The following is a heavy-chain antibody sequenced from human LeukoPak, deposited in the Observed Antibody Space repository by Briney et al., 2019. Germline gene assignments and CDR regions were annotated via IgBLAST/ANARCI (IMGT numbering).Heavy chain of an antibody. CDR1: GFTFSSYA. D-gene: IGHD5-24*01. V-gene: IGHV3-23*01. CDR2: ISGGGVRT. Sequence: PGGSLRLSCAASGFTFSSYAMSWVRQAPGKGPEWVLAISGGGVRTFYADSVKGRFTISRDNSKNTVYLQMNSLRAEDTAVYYCAKEEMAAPPPGYLGYWGQGTLVTVSS. J-gene: IGHJ4*02. CDR3: AKEEMAAPPPGYLGY.